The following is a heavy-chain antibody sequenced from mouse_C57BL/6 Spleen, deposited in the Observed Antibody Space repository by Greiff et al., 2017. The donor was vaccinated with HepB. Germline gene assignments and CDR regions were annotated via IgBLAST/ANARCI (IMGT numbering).Heavy chain of an antibody. V-gene: IGHV14-4*01. CDR2: IDPENGDT. J-gene: IGHJ3*01. CDR1: GFNIKDDY. CDR3: TTPGTLPWFAS. Sequence: EVQLQQSGAELVRPGASVKLSCTASGFNIKDDYMHWVKQRPEQGLEWIGWIDPENGDTEYASKFQGKATITADTSSHTAYLQLSSLTSEDSAVYYCTTPGTLPWFASWGQGTLVTVSA. D-gene: IGHD4-1*01.